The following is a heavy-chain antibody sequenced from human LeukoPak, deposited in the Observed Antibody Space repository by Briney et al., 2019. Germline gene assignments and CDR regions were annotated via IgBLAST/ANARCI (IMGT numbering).Heavy chain of an antibody. D-gene: IGHD3-10*01. J-gene: IGHJ5*02. Sequence: GGSLRLSCAASGFTFSSYWMSWVRQAPGKGLEWVANIKQDGSEKYYVDSVKGRFTISRDNAKNSLYLQMNSLRAEDTAVYYCARDRTRVRGVTRWFDPWGQGTLVTVSS. CDR2: IKQDGSEK. CDR1: GFTFSSYW. CDR3: ARDRTRVRGVTRWFDP. V-gene: IGHV3-7*01.